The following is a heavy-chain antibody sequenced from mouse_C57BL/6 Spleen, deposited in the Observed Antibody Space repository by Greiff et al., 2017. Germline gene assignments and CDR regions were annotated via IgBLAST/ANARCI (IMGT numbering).Heavy chain of an antibody. J-gene: IGHJ2*01. V-gene: IGHV1-26*01. D-gene: IGHD4-1*01. CDR2: INPNNGGT. Sequence: EVQLQQSGPELVKPGASVKISCKASGYTFTDYYMNWVKQSHGKSLEWIGDINPNNGGTSYNQKFKGKATLTVDKSSSTAYMELRSLTSEDSAVYYCARSWVDYWGQGTTLTVSS. CDR1: GYTFTDYY. CDR3: ARSWVDY.